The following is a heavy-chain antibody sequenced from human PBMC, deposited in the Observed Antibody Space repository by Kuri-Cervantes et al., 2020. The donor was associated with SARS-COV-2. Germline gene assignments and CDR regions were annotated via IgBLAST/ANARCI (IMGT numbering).Heavy chain of an antibody. Sequence: SEILSLTCTVSGGSISSYYWRWIRQHPGKGLEWIGYIYYSGSTNYNPSLKSRVTISVDTSKNLFSLRLSSVTAADTAVYYCARGGRSTWSHFDYWGQGTLVTVSS. CDR3: ARGGRSTWSHFDY. CDR2: IYYSGST. D-gene: IGHD6-13*01. CDR1: GGSISSYY. V-gene: IGHV4-59*12. J-gene: IGHJ4*02.